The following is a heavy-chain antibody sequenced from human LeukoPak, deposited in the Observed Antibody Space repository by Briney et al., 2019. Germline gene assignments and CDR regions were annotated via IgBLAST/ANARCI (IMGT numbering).Heavy chain of an antibody. CDR1: GFIFSNWA. J-gene: IGHJ5*02. CDR2: VSGPGTT. D-gene: IGHD6-19*01. Sequence: PGGSLRLSYTACGFIFSNWARSFVRQAPGKGLEWVSAVSGPGTTYYADIVKGLFSVSRDISKNTLSLEMNSLRDEGAAVYYCGKETPYPGGGTSPTYYFDTWGQGTLVTVSS. CDR3: GKETPYPGGGTSPTYYFDT. V-gene: IGHV3-23*01.